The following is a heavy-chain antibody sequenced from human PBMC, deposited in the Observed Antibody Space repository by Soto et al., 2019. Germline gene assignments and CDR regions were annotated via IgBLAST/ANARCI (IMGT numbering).Heavy chain of an antibody. CDR3: ARHGYSSSWYPDH. J-gene: IGHJ4*02. CDR2: AQPGHSDT. D-gene: IGHD6-13*01. V-gene: IGHV5-51*01. CDR1: GYMFISFW. Sequence: PVESLKISCQGSGYMFISFWICCVLQKPGKGLEWMGIAQPGHSDTRYSPAFQGHVTISADESTNTAYLQWSSLRASDTAMYFCARHGYSSSWYPDHWGQGTLVTVSS.